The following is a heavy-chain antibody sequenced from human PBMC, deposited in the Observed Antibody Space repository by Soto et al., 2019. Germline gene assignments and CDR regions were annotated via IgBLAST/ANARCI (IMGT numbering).Heavy chain of an antibody. CDR2: IKSNVDGGTT. D-gene: IGHD3-3*01. V-gene: IGHV3-15*01. CDR1: GFTFSSYA. CDR3: TTDPPTGYDFRSGDYTGSC. Sequence: GGSLRLSCAASGFTFSSYAMSWVRQAPGKGLEWVGRIKSNVDGGTTDYAAPVKGRFTISRDDSKNRLFLQMNSLKTEDTALYYCTTDPPTGYDFRSGDYTGSCWGEGT. J-gene: IGHJ4*02.